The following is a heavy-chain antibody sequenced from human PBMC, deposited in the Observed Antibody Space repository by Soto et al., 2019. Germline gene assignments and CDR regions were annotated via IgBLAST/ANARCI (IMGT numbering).Heavy chain of an antibody. CDR2: INPNSGGT. Sequence: TGYYMHWVRQAPGQGLEWMGWINPNSGGTNYAQKFQGRVTMTRDTSISTAYMELSRLRSDDTAVYYCARGPPVGVLSDYFDYWGQGTLVTVSS. D-gene: IGHD3-16*01. CDR1: TGYY. V-gene: IGHV1-2*02. J-gene: IGHJ4*02. CDR3: ARGPPVGVLSDYFDY.